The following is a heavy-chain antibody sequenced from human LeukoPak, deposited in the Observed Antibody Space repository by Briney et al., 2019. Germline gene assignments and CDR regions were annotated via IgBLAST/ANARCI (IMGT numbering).Heavy chain of an antibody. CDR3: ARGGGRKYDY. D-gene: IGHD3-10*01. J-gene: IGHJ4*02. CDR1: GYSFNNYG. Sequence: ASVKVSCKASGYSFNNYGITWVRQAPGQGLEWMGYNTNYARKFQGRVTMTTDTSTGTAYMELRSLRSDDTAVYYCARGGGRKYDYWGQGTLVTVSS. CDR2: NT. V-gene: IGHV1-18*01.